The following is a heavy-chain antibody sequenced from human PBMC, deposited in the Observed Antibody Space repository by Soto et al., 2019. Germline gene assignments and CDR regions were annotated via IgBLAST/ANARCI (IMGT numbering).Heavy chain of an antibody. Sequence: GGSLRLSCAASGFTFSSYAMSWVRQAPGKGLEWVSAISGSGGSTYYADSVKGRFTISRDNSKNTLCLQMNSLRAEDTAVYYFAKDHYYFGRGNWFASWGQGTLVTVSS. V-gene: IGHV3-23*01. D-gene: IGHD3-3*01. CDR3: AKDHYYFGRGNWFAS. CDR2: ISGSGGST. J-gene: IGHJ5*01. CDR1: GFTFSSYA.